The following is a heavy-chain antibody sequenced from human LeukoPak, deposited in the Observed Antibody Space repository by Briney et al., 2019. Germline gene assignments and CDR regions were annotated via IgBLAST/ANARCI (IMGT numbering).Heavy chain of an antibody. CDR3: ARFKGGTAFDY. V-gene: IGHV4-39*01. J-gene: IGHJ4*02. Sequence: SETLSLPCAVSGGSISTTDFDWAWIRQPPGQGLEWIAAISSSGKSYYNPYLMSRVTISVDTSKNQFSLDVTSVTAADTGLFYCARFKGGTAFDYWGRGILVIVS. D-gene: IGHD1-26*01. CDR2: ISSSGKS. CDR1: GGSISTTDFD.